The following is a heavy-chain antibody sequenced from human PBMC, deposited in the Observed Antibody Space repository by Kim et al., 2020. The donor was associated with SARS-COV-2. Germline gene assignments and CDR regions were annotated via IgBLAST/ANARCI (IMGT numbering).Heavy chain of an antibody. CDR2: ISYDGSNK. CDR3: AKDPDREWFGGVTVGAFDI. Sequence: GGSLRLSCAASGFTFSSYGMHWVRQAPGKGLEWVAVISYDGSNKYYADSVKGRFTISRDNSKNTLYLQMNSLRAEDTAVYYCAKDPDREWFGGVTVGAFDIWGQGTMVTVSS. J-gene: IGHJ3*02. D-gene: IGHD3-10*01. CDR1: GFTFSSYG. V-gene: IGHV3-30*18.